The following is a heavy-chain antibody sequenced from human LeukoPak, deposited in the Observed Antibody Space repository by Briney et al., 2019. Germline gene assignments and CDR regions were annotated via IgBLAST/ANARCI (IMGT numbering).Heavy chain of an antibody. V-gene: IGHV4-59*01. CDR2: IYYSGSA. CDR1: GDSISSYY. CDR3: ARDRSGSYSRYYYYGMDV. Sequence: SETLSLTCTVSGDSISSYYWSWIRQPPGKGLEWIGYIYYSGSANYNPSLKSRVTISVATSKNQFSLRLSSVTAADTAVYYCARDRSGSYSRYYYYGMDVWGQGTTVTVSS. J-gene: IGHJ6*02. D-gene: IGHD1-26*01.